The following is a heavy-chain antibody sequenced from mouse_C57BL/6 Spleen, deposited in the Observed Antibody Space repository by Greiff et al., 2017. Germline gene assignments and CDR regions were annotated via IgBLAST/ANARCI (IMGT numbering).Heavy chain of an antibody. V-gene: IGHV5-16*01. CDR1: GFTFSDYY. CDR3: AREDYGSSYPPWFAY. CDR2: INYDGSST. J-gene: IGHJ3*01. D-gene: IGHD1-1*01. Sequence: EVKLVESEGGLVQPGSSMKLSCTASGFTFSDYYMAWVRQVPEKGLEWVANINYDGSSTYYLDSLKSRFIISRDNAKNILYLQMSSLKSEDTATYYCAREDYGSSYPPWFAYWGQGTLVTVSA.